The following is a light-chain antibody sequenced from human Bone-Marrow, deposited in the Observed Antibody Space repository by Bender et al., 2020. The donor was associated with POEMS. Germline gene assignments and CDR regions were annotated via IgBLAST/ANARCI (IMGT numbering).Light chain of an antibody. J-gene: IGLJ2*01. CDR2: QDT. V-gene: IGLV3-1*01. CDR1: KLGHKY. CDR3: QTWDSSAAV. Sequence: SFEMSQPPSVSVSPGQTATITCDGEKLGHKYVSWYQQKSGQSPVLVIYQDTTRPSGIPERFSGSTSGNTATLTISGTQALDEADYYCQTWDSSAAVFGGGTKLTVL.